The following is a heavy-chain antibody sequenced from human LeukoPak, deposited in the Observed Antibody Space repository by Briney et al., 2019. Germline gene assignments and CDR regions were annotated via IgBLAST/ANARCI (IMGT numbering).Heavy chain of an antibody. D-gene: IGHD3-16*02. J-gene: IGHJ4*02. Sequence: GGSLRLSCAASGFTFNSFAMNWVRQAPGKGLEWVSSISGSDGTSHYADFVKGRFTISRDNSKNTLYLQMKSLRAEDTAAYYCAXSLGVGGYTRYKGFDQWGQGTLVVVSS. V-gene: IGHV3-23*01. CDR2: ISGSDGTS. CDR1: GFTFNSFA. CDR3: AXSLGVGGYTRYKGFDQ.